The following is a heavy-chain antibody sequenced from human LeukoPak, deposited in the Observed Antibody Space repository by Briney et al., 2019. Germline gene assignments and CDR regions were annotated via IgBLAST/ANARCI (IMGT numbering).Heavy chain of an antibody. CDR3: ARGNYYGQDY. Sequence: GGSLRLSCAASGFTFSSYWMPWVRQAPGKGLVWISCINSDGSTTSYADSVKGRFTISRDNAKNTLYLQMNSLRAEDTAVYYCARGNYYGQDYWGQGTLVTVSS. CDR1: GFTFSSYW. V-gene: IGHV3-74*01. D-gene: IGHD3-10*01. J-gene: IGHJ4*02. CDR2: INSDGSTT.